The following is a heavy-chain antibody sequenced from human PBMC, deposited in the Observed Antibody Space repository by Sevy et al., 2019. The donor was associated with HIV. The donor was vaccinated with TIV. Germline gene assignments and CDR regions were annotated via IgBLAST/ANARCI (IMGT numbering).Heavy chain of an antibody. CDR1: GFTFSYYG. V-gene: IGHV3-30*02. Sequence: GGSLRLSCTASGFTFSYYGMHWVRQTPGKGLEWVAFIGYDGTDKYYSDSVKGRFAISTDNSKNTLFLQMNSLRTEDTAIYYCAKNTASAGTGGFDYWGQGVLVTVSS. D-gene: IGHD6-19*01. CDR3: AKNTASAGTGGFDY. CDR2: IGYDGTDK. J-gene: IGHJ4*02.